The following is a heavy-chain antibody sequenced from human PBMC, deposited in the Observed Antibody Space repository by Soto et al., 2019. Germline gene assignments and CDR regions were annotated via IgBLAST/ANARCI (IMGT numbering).Heavy chain of an antibody. Sequence: EVQLVESGGGLVQPGGSLRLSWAASGFTFSSYTMKWVRQAPGKGLEWVSYISRSSTTIYYADSVKGRFTISRDNAKNSLYLQMNSLRDEDTAVYYCARDGGQQLVFDSWGQGTLVTVSS. J-gene: IGHJ4*02. V-gene: IGHV3-48*02. CDR3: ARDGGQQLVFDS. D-gene: IGHD6-13*01. CDR2: ISRSSTTI. CDR1: GFTFSSYT.